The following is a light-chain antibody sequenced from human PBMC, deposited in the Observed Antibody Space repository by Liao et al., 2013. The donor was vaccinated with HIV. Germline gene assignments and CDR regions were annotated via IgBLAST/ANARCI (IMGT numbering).Light chain of an antibody. Sequence: SFELTQPPSVSVSPRQTADITCSGDQLGNKYVCWYQQKPGQSPVLVIYQDSKRPSGIPERFSGSNSGNTATLTISGTQAMDEADYYCQAWDRSTAVFGGGTKLTVL. CDR3: QAWDRSTAV. V-gene: IGLV3-1*01. CDR1: QLGNKY. CDR2: QDS. J-gene: IGLJ2*01.